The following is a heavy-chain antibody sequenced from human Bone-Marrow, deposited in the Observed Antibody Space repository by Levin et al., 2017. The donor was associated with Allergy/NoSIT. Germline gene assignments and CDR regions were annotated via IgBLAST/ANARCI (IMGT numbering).Heavy chain of an antibody. CDR2: IKQDGSEK. D-gene: IGHD6-13*01. Sequence: LSLTCAASGFTFSSYWMSWVRQAPGKGLEWVANIKQDGSEKYYVDSVKGRFTISRDNAKNSLYLQMNSLRAEDTAVYYCARDVISSWYVPLSDYWGQGTLVTVSS. V-gene: IGHV3-7*01. CDR1: GFTFSSYW. CDR3: ARDVISSWYVPLSDY. J-gene: IGHJ4*02.